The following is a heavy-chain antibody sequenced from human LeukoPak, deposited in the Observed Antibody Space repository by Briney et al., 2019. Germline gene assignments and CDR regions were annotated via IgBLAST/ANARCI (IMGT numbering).Heavy chain of an antibody. J-gene: IGHJ4*02. CDR1: GFSLSTTGLR. V-gene: IGHV2-70D*14. CDR2: IDWDDDK. CDR3: ARIPTYGAYAYFDY. D-gene: IGHD4-17*01. Sequence: SGPALVKPTQTLTLTCTFFGFSLSTTGLRVSWIRQPPANALEWLSRIDWDDDKFYNTSLKTRLTIYEQTYKNQVILKMTNMDPVDTATYYCARIPTYGAYAYFDYWGQGTLVSVSS.